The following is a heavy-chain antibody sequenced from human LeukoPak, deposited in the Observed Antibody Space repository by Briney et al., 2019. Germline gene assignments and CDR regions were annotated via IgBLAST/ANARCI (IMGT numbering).Heavy chain of an antibody. CDR2: IYYSGST. CDR3: ARDRSGDIQD. D-gene: IGHD3-9*01. J-gene: IGHJ4*02. V-gene: IGHV4-31*03. CDR1: GGSISSGGYY. Sequence: SETLSLTCTVSGGSISSGGYYWSWIRQHPGKGQEWIGYIYYSGSTYYNPSLKSRVTISVDTSKDQFSLKLSSVTAADTAVYYCARDRSGDIQDWGQRTPVTVSS.